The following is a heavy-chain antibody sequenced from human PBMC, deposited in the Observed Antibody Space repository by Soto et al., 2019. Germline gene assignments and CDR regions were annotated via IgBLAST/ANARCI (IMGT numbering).Heavy chain of an antibody. D-gene: IGHD1-26*01. Sequence: QVQLVQSGAEVKKPGASVKVSCKASGYTFPSYAMHWVRQAPGQRLEWMGWINAGNGNTKYSQKFQGRVTITRDTSASTAYMELSSLRTEDTAVYYCARTLVGATPADYWGQGTLVTVSS. J-gene: IGHJ4*02. CDR3: ARTLVGATPADY. CDR2: INAGNGNT. V-gene: IGHV1-3*01. CDR1: GYTFPSYA.